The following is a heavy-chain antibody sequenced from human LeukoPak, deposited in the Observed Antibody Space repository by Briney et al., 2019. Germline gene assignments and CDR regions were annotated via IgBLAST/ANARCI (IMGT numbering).Heavy chain of an antibody. J-gene: IGHJ4*02. D-gene: IGHD3-10*01. CDR3: ARWGGGGSIDY. CDR2: IYYSGST. V-gene: IGHV4-39*02. Sequence: SETLSLTCAVSGGSISSAGCYWGWIRQPPGKGLEWIGSIYYSGSTYYNPSLKSRVTISVDTSKNHFSLKLSSVNAADTAVYYCARWGGGGSIDYWGQGALVTVSS. CDR1: GGSISSAGCY.